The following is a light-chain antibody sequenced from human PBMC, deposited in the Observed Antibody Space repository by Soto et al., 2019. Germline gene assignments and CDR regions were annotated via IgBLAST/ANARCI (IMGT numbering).Light chain of an antibody. CDR2: EGT. J-gene: IGLJ1*01. V-gene: IGLV2-23*01. CDR1: RSDIGSDDL. CDR3: CSFADFTYV. Sequence: QSVLTQPASVSGSPGQSITSSGTGTRSDIGSDDLVCWYQQHAGTAPKRIIYEGTKRPAGVSTRFSGSKVGNTACLTIAGLPAVYEADYYCCSFADFTYVFGTGTKVTVL.